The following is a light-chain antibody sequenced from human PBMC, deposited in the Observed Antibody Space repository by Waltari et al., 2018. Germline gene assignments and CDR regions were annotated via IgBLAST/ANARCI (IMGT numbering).Light chain of an antibody. V-gene: IGLV3-25*03. Sequence: PGQTARITCSGDALPKQYAYWYQQKPGQAPVLVIYKDSERPSGIPERFSGSSSGTTVTLTISGVQAEDEADYYCQSADSSGTWVFGGGTKLTVL. CDR2: KDS. J-gene: IGLJ3*02. CDR3: QSADSSGTWV. CDR1: ALPKQY.